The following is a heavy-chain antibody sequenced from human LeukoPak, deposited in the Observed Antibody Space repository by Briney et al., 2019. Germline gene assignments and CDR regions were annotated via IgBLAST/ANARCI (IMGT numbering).Heavy chain of an antibody. J-gene: IGHJ4*02. CDR1: GGSISSSSYY. Sequence: SETLSLTCTVSGGSISSSSYYWGWIRQPPGKGLEWIGSIYYSGSTYYNPSLKSRVTISVDTSKNQFSLKLSSVTAADTAVYYCARIAAAGTLLDYWGQGTLVTVSS. CDR3: ARIAAAGTLLDY. D-gene: IGHD6-13*01. V-gene: IGHV4-39*01. CDR2: IYYSGST.